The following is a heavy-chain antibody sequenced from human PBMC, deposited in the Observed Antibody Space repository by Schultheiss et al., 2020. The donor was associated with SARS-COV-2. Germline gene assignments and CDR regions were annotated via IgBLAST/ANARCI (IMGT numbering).Heavy chain of an antibody. CDR1: GYTFTSYG. CDR3: ARDRHIVVVTAIGYYYYGMDV. CDR2: ISAYNGNT. D-gene: IGHD2-21*02. J-gene: IGHJ6*02. Sequence: ASVKVSCKASGYTFTSYGLSWVRQAPGQGLAWMGWISAYNGNTSYAQKLQGRVTMTTDTSTSTAYMELRSLRSDDTAVYYCARDRHIVVVTAIGYYYYGMDVWGQGTTVTVSS. V-gene: IGHV1-18*01.